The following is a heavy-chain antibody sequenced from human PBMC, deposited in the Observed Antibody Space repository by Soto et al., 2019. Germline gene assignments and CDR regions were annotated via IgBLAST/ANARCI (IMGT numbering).Heavy chain of an antibody. CDR1: GFTFSSYA. V-gene: IGHV3-23*01. D-gene: IGHD4-17*01. CDR3: AKANDYVYYYYGMDV. CDR2: ISGSGGST. Sequence: EVQLLESGGGLVQPGGSLRLSCAASGFTFSSYAMSWVRQAPGKGLEWVSAISGSGGSTYYADSVKGRFTISRDNSKKTLYLQMNSLRAEDTAVYYCAKANDYVYYYYGMDVWGQGTTVTVAS. J-gene: IGHJ6*02.